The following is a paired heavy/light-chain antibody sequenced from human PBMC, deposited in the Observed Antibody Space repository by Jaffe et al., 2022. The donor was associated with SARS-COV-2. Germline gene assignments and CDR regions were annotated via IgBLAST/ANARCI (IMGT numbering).Heavy chain of an antibody. CDR1: GDSINTTSHY. D-gene: IGHD3-10*01. Sequence: QLQLQESGPGLVKPSETLSLTCTVSGDSINTTSHYWGWIRQPPGKGLAWIGSIYYIGTTYYDPSLKSRVIISVDTSKNQFSLKLTSVTATDTAIYYCAKHSGPRYSGSGSFNYWGQGTLVTVSS. J-gene: IGHJ4*02. CDR3: AKHSGPRYSGSGSFNY. CDR2: IYYIGTT. V-gene: IGHV4-39*01.
Light chain of an antibody. V-gene: IGKV3-20*01. CDR3: QQYGNSRWT. Sequence: VLTQSPDTLSLSPGERATLSCRASQSVSSAYLAWYQQKPGQAPRLLISGASIRATGIPDRFSGSGSGTDFTLTISRLEPEDFALYYCQQYGNSRWTFGQGTKVEIK. CDR1: QSVSSAY. CDR2: GAS. J-gene: IGKJ1*01.